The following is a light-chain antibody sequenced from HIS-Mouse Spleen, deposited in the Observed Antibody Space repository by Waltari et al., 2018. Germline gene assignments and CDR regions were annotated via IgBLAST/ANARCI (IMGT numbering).Light chain of an antibody. CDR1: SSDVGCYNY. Sequence: QSALTQPASVSGSPGQSITISCTGTSSDVGCYNYVSWYQQHPGKAPKLMIYDVSNRPSGVSNRFSGSKSGNTASLTISGPQAEDEADYYCSSYTSSSFNVVFGGGTKLTVL. CDR2: DVS. V-gene: IGLV2-14*03. CDR3: SSYTSSSFNVV. J-gene: IGLJ2*01.